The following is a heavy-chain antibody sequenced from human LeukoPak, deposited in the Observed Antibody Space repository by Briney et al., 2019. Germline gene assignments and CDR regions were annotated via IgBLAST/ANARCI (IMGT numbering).Heavy chain of an antibody. CDR3: ARDPVGDY. J-gene: IGHJ4*02. D-gene: IGHD1-26*01. CDR2: ISSISSYI. CDR1: GFTFSSDS. V-gene: IGHV3-21*01. Sequence: TGGSLRLSCAASGFTFSSDSMNWVRQAPGKGREWVSSISSISSYIYYADSVKGRFTISRDNAKNSLYLQMNSLRADDTAVYYCARDPVGDYWGQGTLVTVSS.